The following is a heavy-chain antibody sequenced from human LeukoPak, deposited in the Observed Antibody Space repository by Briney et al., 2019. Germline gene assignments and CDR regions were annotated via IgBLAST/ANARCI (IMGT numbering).Heavy chain of an antibody. Sequence: SETLSLTCTVSGGSISSYYWSWIRQPPGKGLEWIGYIYYSGSTNYNPSLKSRVTISVDTSKNRFSLKLSSVTAADTAVYYCARVADHGSNSIPFDIWGQGTMVTVSS. CDR2: IYYSGST. J-gene: IGHJ3*02. D-gene: IGHD4-23*01. V-gene: IGHV4-59*01. CDR1: GGSISSYY. CDR3: ARVADHGSNSIPFDI.